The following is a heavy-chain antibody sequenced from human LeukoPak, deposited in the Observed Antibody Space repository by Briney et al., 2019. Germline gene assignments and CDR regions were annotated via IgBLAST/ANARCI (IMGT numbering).Heavy chain of an antibody. Sequence: PGGSLRLSCAASGFTFSSYSMNWVRQAPGKGLEWVSSISSSSTYIYYAGSVKGRFTISRDNAKNSLYLQMNSPRAEDTAVYYCARGEVDSNVDYWGQGTLVTVSS. CDR1: GFTFSSYS. D-gene: IGHD4-11*01. V-gene: IGHV3-21*04. J-gene: IGHJ4*02. CDR3: ARGEVDSNVDY. CDR2: ISSSSTYI.